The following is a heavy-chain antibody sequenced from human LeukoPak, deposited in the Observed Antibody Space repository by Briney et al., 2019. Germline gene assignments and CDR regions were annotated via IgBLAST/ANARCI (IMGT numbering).Heavy chain of an antibody. Sequence: GRSLRLSWAASGFTFSSYGMHWVRQAPGKGLEWVAVISYDGSNKYYADSVKGRFTISRDNSKNTLYLQMNSLRAEDTAVYYCAKDGYGDYGTFYYYYYGMDVWGQGTTVTVSS. CDR3: AKDGYGDYGTFYYYYYGMDV. D-gene: IGHD4-17*01. V-gene: IGHV3-30*18. CDR1: GFTFSSYG. CDR2: ISYDGSNK. J-gene: IGHJ6*02.